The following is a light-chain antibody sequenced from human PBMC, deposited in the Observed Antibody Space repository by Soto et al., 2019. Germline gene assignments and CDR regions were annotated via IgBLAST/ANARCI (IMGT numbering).Light chain of an antibody. J-gene: IGLJ3*02. V-gene: IGLV1-44*01. CDR2: SNN. CDR3: AAWDDTLNGWV. Sequence: QSVLTQPPSASGTPGQRVTISCSGSSSNIGSKTVNWYQQLPGTAPNVLIYSNNQRPSGVPDRFSGSKSGTSGSLAISGLQSEDEADYYCAAWDDTLNGWVFGGGTKLTVL. CDR1: SSNIGSKT.